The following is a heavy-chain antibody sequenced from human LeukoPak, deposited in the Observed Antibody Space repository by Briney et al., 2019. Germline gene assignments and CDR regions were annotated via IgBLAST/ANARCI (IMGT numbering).Heavy chain of an antibody. V-gene: IGHV3-33*01. CDR2: IWYDGTNK. CDR1: GFTFSSYA. D-gene: IGHD3-22*01. J-gene: IGHJ4*02. CDR3: ARAAYDSSGYLTL. Sequence: GGSLRLSCAASGFTFSSYAMHWVRQAPGKGLEWVAVIWYDGTNKYYADSVKGRFTISRDSSKNTLYLQMNSLRAEDTALYYCARAAYDSSGYLTLWGQGTLVTVSS.